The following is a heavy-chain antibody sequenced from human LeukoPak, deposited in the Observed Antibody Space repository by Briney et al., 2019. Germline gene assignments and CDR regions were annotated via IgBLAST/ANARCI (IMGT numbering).Heavy chain of an antibody. CDR3: AKDDVARAGVDY. V-gene: IGHV3-53*01. D-gene: IGHD6-13*01. CDR2: IYTGGGT. J-gene: IGHJ4*02. CDR1: GFTVSSNY. Sequence: GGSLRLSCAASGFTVSSNYMSWVRQAPGKGLEWVSVIYTGGGTYYTDSVKGRFTISRDNSKNTLYLQMNSLRAEDTAVYYCAKDDVARAGVDYWGQGTLVTVSS.